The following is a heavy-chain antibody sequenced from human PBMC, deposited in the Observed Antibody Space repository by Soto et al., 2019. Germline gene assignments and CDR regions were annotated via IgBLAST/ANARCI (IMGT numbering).Heavy chain of an antibody. V-gene: IGHV1-46*01. CDR1: GYTFTSYY. J-gene: IGHJ4*02. Sequence: QVQLVQSGAEVKKPGASVKISCKSSGYTFTSYYMHCVRQAPGQGLEWMGMINPGGGSTNYAQRYPGRVTMTRDTTTGTRYMDLSELRSEDTAVYYCARGFCTTTTCLVGDFWGQGTLVTVSS. D-gene: IGHD2-8*01. CDR2: INPGGGST. CDR3: ARGFCTTTTCLVGDF.